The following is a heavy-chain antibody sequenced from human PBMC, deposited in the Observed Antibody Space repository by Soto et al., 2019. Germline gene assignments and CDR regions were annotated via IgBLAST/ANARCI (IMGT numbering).Heavy chain of an antibody. Sequence: AAVKVSCKASGGTFSSYTISWVRQAPGQGLEWMGRIIPILGIANYAQKFQGRVTITADKSTSTAYMELSSLRSEDTAVYYCARGSLLWFGELLPWFDPWGQGTLVTVSS. D-gene: IGHD3-10*01. CDR3: ARGSLLWFGELLPWFDP. CDR2: IIPILGIA. V-gene: IGHV1-69*02. CDR1: GGTFSSYT. J-gene: IGHJ5*02.